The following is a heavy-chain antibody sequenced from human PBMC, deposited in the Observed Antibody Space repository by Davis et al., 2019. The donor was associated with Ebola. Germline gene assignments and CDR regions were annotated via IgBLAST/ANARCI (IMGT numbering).Heavy chain of an antibody. J-gene: IGHJ5*02. CDR2: IYHSGST. CDR3: ARVIGGAVGWFDP. V-gene: IGHV4-4*02. Sequence: SETLSLTCAVSGGSISSSNWWSWVRQPPGKGLEWIGEIYHSGSTNYNPSLKSRVTISVDTSKNQFSLKLSSVTAADTAVYYCARVIGGAVGWFDPWGQGTLVTVSS. D-gene: IGHD3-16*01. CDR1: GGSISSSNW.